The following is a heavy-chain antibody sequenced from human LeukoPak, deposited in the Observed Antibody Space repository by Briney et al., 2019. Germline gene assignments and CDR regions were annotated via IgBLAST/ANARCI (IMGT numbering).Heavy chain of an antibody. Sequence: GGSLRLSCAASGFTFSSYAMSWVRQAPGKGLEWVSAISGSGGSTYYADSVTGRFTISRDNSKNTLYLQMNSLRAADTAVYYCAKDYTVTTPMNWFDPWGQGTLVTVSS. CDR2: ISGSGGST. V-gene: IGHV3-23*01. CDR3: AKDYTVTTPMNWFDP. D-gene: IGHD4-17*01. J-gene: IGHJ5*02. CDR1: GFTFSSYA.